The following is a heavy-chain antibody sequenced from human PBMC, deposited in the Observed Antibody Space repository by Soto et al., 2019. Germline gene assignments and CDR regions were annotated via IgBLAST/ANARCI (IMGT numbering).Heavy chain of an antibody. CDR2: ISGSGGST. V-gene: IGHV3-23*01. D-gene: IGHD6-13*01. CDR1: GFTFSSYA. Sequence: GGSLRLSCAASGFTFSSYAMSWVRQAPGKGLEWVSAISGSGGSTYYADSVKGRFTISRDNSKNTLYLQMNSLRAEDTAVYYCAKDPEYSSSWFKGTDYWGQGTLVTVSS. J-gene: IGHJ4*02. CDR3: AKDPEYSSSWFKGTDY.